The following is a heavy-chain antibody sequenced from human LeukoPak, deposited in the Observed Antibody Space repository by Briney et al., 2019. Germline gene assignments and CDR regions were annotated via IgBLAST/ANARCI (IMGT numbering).Heavy chain of an antibody. CDR1: GYTFTSYY. CDR3: ARRAGKGWFDP. J-gene: IGHJ5*02. CDR2: INPSGGST. V-gene: IGHV1-46*01. Sequence: ASVKVSCKASGYTFTSYYMHWVRQAPGQGLAWMGIINPSGGSTSYAQKFQGRVTMTRDMSTSTVYMELSSLRSEDTAVYYCARRAGKGWFDPWGQGTLVTVSS.